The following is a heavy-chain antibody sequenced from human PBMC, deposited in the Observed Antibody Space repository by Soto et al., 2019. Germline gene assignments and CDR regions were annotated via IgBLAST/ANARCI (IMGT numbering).Heavy chain of an antibody. V-gene: IGHV3-11*01. CDR2: ISKDSGRAT. D-gene: IGHD2-15*01. J-gene: IGHJ4*02. CDR3: ARVGCRGGSCHNDY. Sequence: PGGSLRLSCAASGFIFRDWFMSWIRQAPGKGLEWISYISKDSGRATRYADSVKGRFTISRDTSKNQFSLNLTSVAAADTAVYYCARVGCRGGSCHNDYWGQGTLVTVSS. CDR1: GFIFRDWF.